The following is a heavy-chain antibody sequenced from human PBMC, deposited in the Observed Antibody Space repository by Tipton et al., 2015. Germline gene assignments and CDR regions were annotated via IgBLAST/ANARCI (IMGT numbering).Heavy chain of an antibody. V-gene: IGHV3-23*01. Sequence: GSLRLSCAASGFTFTNYAMAWVRQAPGQGLEWVSTISRSGTNTHYADSVKGRFTISRDDSKNTLYLQMSSLRAEDTAVYYCVKDLAVPGDYWDQGTLVTVSS. D-gene: IGHD3-3*02. CDR3: VKDLAVPGDY. J-gene: IGHJ4*02. CDR2: ISRSGTNT. CDR1: GFTFTNYA.